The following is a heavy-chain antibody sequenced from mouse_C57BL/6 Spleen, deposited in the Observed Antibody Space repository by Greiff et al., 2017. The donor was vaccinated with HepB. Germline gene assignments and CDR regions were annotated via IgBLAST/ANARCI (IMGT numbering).Heavy chain of an antibody. V-gene: IGHV1-15*01. J-gene: IGHJ3*01. CDR3: TSYYYGSSYGFAY. D-gene: IGHD1-1*01. CDR2: IDPETGGT. CDR1: GYTFTDYE. Sequence: QAQLQQSGAELVRPGASVTLSCKASGYTFTDYEMHWVKQTPVHGLEWIGAIDPETGGTAYNQKFKGKAILTADKSSSTAYMELRSLTSEDSAVYYCTSYYYGSSYGFAYWGQGTLVTVSA.